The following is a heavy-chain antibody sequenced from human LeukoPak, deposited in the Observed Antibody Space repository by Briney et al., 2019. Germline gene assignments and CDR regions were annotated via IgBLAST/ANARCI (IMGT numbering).Heavy chain of an antibody. J-gene: IGHJ3*02. V-gene: IGHV3-48*02. CDR1: GFTFSSYG. CDR2: ISRGSSTI. D-gene: IGHD2-21*02. Sequence: GGSLRLSCAASGFTFSSYGMHWVRQAPGKGLEWVSYISRGSSTIYYADSVKGRFTISRDNAKNSLCLQMTSLRDEDTAVYYCARENIVVVTAIRDAFDIWGQGTMVTVSS. CDR3: ARENIVVVTAIRDAFDI.